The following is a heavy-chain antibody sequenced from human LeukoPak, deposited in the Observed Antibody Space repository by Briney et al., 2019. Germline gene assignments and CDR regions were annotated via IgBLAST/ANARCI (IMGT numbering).Heavy chain of an antibody. J-gene: IGHJ5*02. CDR3: ARDSYSSFPEWFDP. Sequence: GGSLRLSCAASGFSFSDYDMNWVRQAPGKGLEWVSSISAGESSIQYADSVKGRFTISRDNAQNSLSLQMNSLRADDTAVYYCARDSYSSFPEWFDPWGQGTLVTVSS. D-gene: IGHD6-6*01. V-gene: IGHV3-21*01. CDR1: GFSFSDYD. CDR2: ISAGESSI.